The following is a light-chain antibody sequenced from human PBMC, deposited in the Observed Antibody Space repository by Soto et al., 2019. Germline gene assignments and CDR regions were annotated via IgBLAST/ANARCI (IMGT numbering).Light chain of an antibody. Sequence: EIVMTQSPDTLSVSPGEGATLSCRVSQSIRSNLAWYQQRPGQAPRLLMYGASTRADGIPARFTGSGSGTDFTLTISSLEPEDSAVYYCQQRHMWPITFGQGTRLEIK. CDR2: GAS. CDR3: QQRHMWPIT. J-gene: IGKJ5*01. CDR1: QSIRSN. V-gene: IGKV3-15*01.